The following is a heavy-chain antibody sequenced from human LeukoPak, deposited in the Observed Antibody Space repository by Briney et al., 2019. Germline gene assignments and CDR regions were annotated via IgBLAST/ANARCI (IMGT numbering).Heavy chain of an antibody. CDR1: GGSISSYY. J-gene: IGHJ3*02. CDR2: IYYSGST. Sequence: SDTLSLTCTVSGGSISSYYWSWIRQSPGKGLEWIGYIYYSGSTNYNPSLESRVTISVDTSKNQFSLKLSSVTAADTAVYYCARVGDYDILTDDAFDIWGQGTMVTVSS. CDR3: ARVGDYDILTDDAFDI. D-gene: IGHD3-9*01. V-gene: IGHV4-59*01.